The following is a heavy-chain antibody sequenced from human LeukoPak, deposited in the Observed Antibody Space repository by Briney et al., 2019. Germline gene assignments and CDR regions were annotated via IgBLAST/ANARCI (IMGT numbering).Heavy chain of an antibody. CDR2: INHSGST. V-gene: IGHV4-34*01. D-gene: IGHD6-13*01. CDR1: GGSFSGYY. CDR3: AREGREAAAGTRYYYYYYMDV. J-gene: IGHJ6*03. Sequence: PETLSLTCAVYGGSFSGYYWSWIRQPPGKGLEWIGEINHSGSTNYNPSLKSRVTISVDTSKNQFCLKLSSVTAADTAVYYCAREGREAAAGTRYYYYYYMDVWGKGTTVTVSS.